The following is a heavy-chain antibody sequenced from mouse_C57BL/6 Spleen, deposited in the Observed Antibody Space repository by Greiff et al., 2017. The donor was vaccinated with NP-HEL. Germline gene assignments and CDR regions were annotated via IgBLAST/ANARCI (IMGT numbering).Heavy chain of an antibody. CDR1: GYTFTSYG. CDR3: ARPYYGSSYDWYFDV. V-gene: IGHV1-81*01. CDR2: IYPRSGNT. D-gene: IGHD1-1*01. J-gene: IGHJ1*03. Sequence: VQLQQSGAELARPGASVKLSCKASGYTFTSYGISWVKQRTGQGLEWIGEIYPRSGNTYYNEKFKGKATLTADKSSSTAYMELRSLTSEDSAVYFCARPYYGSSYDWYFDVWGTGTTVTVSS.